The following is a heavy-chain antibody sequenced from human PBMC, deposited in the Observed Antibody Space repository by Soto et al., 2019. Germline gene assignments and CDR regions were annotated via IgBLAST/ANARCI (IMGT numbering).Heavy chain of an antibody. CDR2: IIPIFGTA. CDR1: GGTFSSYA. CDR3: ARSLRSPKTPNLSDIVVVPAARGPAGMDV. J-gene: IGHJ6*02. D-gene: IGHD2-2*01. Sequence: QVQLVQSGAEVKKPGSSVKVSSKASGGTFSSYAISWVRQAPGQGLEWMGGIIPIFGTANYAQKFQGRVTITADESTSTAYMELSSLRSEDTAVYYCARSLRSPKTPNLSDIVVVPAARGPAGMDVWGQGTTVTVSS. V-gene: IGHV1-69*01.